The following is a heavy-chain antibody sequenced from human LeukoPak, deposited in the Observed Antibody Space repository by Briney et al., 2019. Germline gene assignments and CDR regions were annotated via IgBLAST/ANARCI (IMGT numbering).Heavy chain of an antibody. J-gene: IGHJ4*02. CDR1: GFTFDDYA. CDR2: ISWDGGST. V-gene: IGHV3-43D*03. CDR3: AKGRIPGYSYGSLMVDY. D-gene: IGHD5-18*01. Sequence: GGSLRLSCAASGFTFDDYAMHWVRHAPGKGLEWVSLISWDGGSTYYADSVKGRFTISRDNSKNSLYLQMNSLRAEDTALYYCAKGRIPGYSYGSLMVDYWGQGTLVTVSS.